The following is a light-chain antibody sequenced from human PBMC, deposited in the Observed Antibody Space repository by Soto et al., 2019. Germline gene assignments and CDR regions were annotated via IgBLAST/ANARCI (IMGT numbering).Light chain of an antibody. V-gene: IGKV3-20*01. Sequence: EIVLTQSPGTLSLSPGERATLSCRASQSVRSYLAWYQQKPGQAPRLLIYDASTRATGIPDRFSGSGSGTDFTLTISGLDPEDFAVYYCQQYSSSPRTFGQGTKVDI. CDR2: DAS. J-gene: IGKJ1*01. CDR1: QSVRSY. CDR3: QQYSSSPRT.